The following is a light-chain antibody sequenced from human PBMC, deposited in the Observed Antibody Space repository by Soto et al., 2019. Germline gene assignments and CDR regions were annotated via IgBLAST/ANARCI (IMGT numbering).Light chain of an antibody. CDR1: QGISGY. Sequence: DIQMTQSPSSLSAPVGDRVTITCRASQGISGYLAWYQQKPGKAPKLLIYAASTLQSGVPSRFSGSGSGTDFTLTISSLQAEDFATYYCQQLNSYPLTFGGGTKVEIK. CDR3: QQLNSYPLT. J-gene: IGKJ4*01. CDR2: AAS. V-gene: IGKV1-9*01.